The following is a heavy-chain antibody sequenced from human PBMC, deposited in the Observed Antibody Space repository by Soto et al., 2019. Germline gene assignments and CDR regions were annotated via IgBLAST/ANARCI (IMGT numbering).Heavy chain of an antibody. CDR2: ISAYNTNT. V-gene: IGHV1-18*01. CDR1: GYTFTSYH. J-gene: IGHJ4*02. CDR3: ARDTPPTDY. Sequence: QVQLVQSGAEVKKPGASVKVSCKTSGYTFTSYHISWVRQAPGQGLEWMGWISAYNTNTKYAQKLQGRVTMTTDTLTSTAYMELRSLRYNDAAVYYCARDTPPTDYWGQGTLVTVSS.